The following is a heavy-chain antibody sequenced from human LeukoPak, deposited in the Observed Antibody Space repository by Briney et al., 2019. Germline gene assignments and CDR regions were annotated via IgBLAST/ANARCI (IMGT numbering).Heavy chain of an antibody. Sequence: PSETLSLTCAVSGGSFSGYYWNWIRQPPGKGLEWIGEINHSGSTSYNPSLKSRVTISVDTSKNQFSLKLTSVTAADTAVYYCASVEYYDILTGYYRFDYWGQGTLVTVSS. V-gene: IGHV4-34*01. D-gene: IGHD3-9*01. CDR2: INHSGST. CDR1: GGSFSGYY. J-gene: IGHJ4*02. CDR3: ASVEYYDILTGYYRFDY.